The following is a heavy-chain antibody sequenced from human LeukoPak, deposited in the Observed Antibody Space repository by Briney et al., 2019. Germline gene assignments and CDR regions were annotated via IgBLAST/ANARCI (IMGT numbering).Heavy chain of an antibody. Sequence: GGSLRLSCAASGFTFSSYAMSWVRQAPGKGLEWVSAISGSGGSTYYADSVKGRFTISRDNSKNTLYLQMNSLRAEDTAVYYCAKDPKPYSSGWEYYFDYWGQGTLVTVSS. CDR2: ISGSGGST. V-gene: IGHV3-23*01. CDR1: GFTFSSYA. CDR3: AKDPKPYSSGWEYYFDY. D-gene: IGHD6-19*01. J-gene: IGHJ4*02.